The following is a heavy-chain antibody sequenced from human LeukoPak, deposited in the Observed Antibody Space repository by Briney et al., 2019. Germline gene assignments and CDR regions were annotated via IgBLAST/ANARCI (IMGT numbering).Heavy chain of an antibody. D-gene: IGHD2-2*01. CDR1: GFTFSSYS. V-gene: IGHV3-21*01. Sequence: GGSLRLSCAASGFTFSSYSMNWVRQAPGKGLEWVSSISSSSSYIYYADSVKGRFTISRDNAKNSLYLQMSSLRAEDTAVYYCARAVVPAAIPVSDYWGQGTLVTVSS. CDR2: ISSSSSYI. CDR3: ARAVVPAAIPVSDY. J-gene: IGHJ4*02.